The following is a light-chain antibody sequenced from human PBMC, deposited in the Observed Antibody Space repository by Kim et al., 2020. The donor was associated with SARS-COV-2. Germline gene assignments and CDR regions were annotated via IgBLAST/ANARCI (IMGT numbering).Light chain of an antibody. CDR2: GKN. Sequence: SSELTRDPAVSVALGQTIRITCQGDSLRTYFASWYQQKPGQAPVLVLYGKNNRPSGIPDRFSASTSGNTASLTITGAQAEDEADYYCNSRDSSAKRYVFGSGTKVTVL. CDR3: NSRDSSAKRYV. CDR1: SLRTYF. V-gene: IGLV3-19*01. J-gene: IGLJ1*01.